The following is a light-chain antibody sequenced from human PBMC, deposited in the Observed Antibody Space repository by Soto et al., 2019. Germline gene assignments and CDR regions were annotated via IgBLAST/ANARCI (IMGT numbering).Light chain of an antibody. V-gene: IGKV3-20*01. J-gene: IGKJ1*01. CDR3: HQYGGSPQT. CDR2: GAS. CDR1: QSVSNY. Sequence: ESVVTQSPGTLSLSPGERANLSCRASQSVSNYLAWYQRKPGQAPRLLIYGASSRATGIPDRFSGSGSGTDLPLTISRLEPEDFAVYYCHQYGGSPQTFGQGTNVEIK.